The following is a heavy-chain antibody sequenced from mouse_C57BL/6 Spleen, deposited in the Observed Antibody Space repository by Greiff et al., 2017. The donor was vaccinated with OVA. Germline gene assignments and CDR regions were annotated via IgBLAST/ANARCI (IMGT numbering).Heavy chain of an antibody. CDR3: TYYYGSSYEFYYAMDY. CDR1: GYTFTSYW. CDR2: IYPGNSDT. Sequence: VQLKESGTVLARPGASVKMSCKTSGYTFTSYWMHWVKQRPGQGLEWIGAIYPGNSDTSYNQKFKGKAKLTAVTSARTAYMELSSLTNEDSAVYYCTYYYGSSYEFYYAMDYWGQGTSVTVSS. J-gene: IGHJ4*01. V-gene: IGHV1-5*01. D-gene: IGHD1-1*01.